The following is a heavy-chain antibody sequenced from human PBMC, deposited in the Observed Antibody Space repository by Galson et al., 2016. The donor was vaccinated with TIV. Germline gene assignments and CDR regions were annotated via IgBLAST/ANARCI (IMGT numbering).Heavy chain of an antibody. CDR2: ISYDGSHK. V-gene: IGHV3-30*18. J-gene: IGHJ3*02. Sequence: SLRLSCAASGFTFSSYDMHWVRQAPGKGLEWVAVISYDGSHKHYAGSVKGRFTISRDSSKTTLDLQMNSLGAEDTAVYYCAKEENSGYYPNDAFDIWGQGTMVTVSS. CDR1: GFTFSSYD. CDR3: AKEENSGYYPNDAFDI. D-gene: IGHD3-22*01.